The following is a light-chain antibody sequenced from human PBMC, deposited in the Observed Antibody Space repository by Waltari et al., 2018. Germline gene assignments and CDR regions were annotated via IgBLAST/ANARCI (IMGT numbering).Light chain of an antibody. CDR1: NNDVGGYNL. V-gene: IGLV2-14*01. CDR2: EVS. CDR3: TSKTGTITYV. J-gene: IGLJ1*01. Sequence: QSALTQPPSASGSPGPSIPLPCTGPNNDVGGYNLVSWYQQYAGKAPKLMIYEVSNRPSGVSNRFSGSKSGNTASLTISGLQAEDEADYYCTSKTGTITYVFGTGTKVTVL.